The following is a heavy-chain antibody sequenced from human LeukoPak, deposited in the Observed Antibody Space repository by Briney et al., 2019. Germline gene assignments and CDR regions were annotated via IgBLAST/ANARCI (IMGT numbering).Heavy chain of an antibody. CDR3: ARITFVVEGYGMDV. J-gene: IGHJ6*02. CDR2: IYYSGST. D-gene: IGHD2-21*01. V-gene: IGHV4-59*12. Sequence: SETLSLTCTVSGGSISSYYWSWIRQPPGKGLEWIGSIYYSGSTYYNPSLKSRVTISVDTSKNQFSLKLSSVTAADTAVYYCARITFVVEGYGMDVWGQGTTVTVSS. CDR1: GGSISSYY.